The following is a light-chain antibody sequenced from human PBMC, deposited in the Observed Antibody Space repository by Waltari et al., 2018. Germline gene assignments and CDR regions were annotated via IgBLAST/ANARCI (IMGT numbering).Light chain of an antibody. Sequence: QSVLTQPPSMSGVPGQKVTIPCTGGSSNFGAGYDVHWYQQFPGAAPKLLIFGNTNRASGVPGRFSGSKSGTSASLAIAGLQSEDEADCQSFDSSLSASVFGGGTKLTVL. CDR2: GNT. CDR3: QSFDSSLSASV. V-gene: IGLV1-40*01. J-gene: IGLJ3*02. CDR1: SSNFGAGYD.